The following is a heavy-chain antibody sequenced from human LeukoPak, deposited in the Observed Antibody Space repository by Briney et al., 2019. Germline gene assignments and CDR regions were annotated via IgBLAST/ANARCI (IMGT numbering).Heavy chain of an antibody. J-gene: IGHJ4*02. V-gene: IGHV1-3*01. CDR1: GYNFFKYA. D-gene: IGHD5-24*01. CDR3: ARDQSRDIRVDFDY. CDR2: IDGGNGDT. Sequence: ASVEVSCKTSGYNFFKYAIHWVRQAPGQSFEWMGWIDGGNGDTRFSQKFQDRVSFTRDTFATTVYMELTSLRSEDTAVYYCARDQSRDIRVDFDYWGQGALVVVSS.